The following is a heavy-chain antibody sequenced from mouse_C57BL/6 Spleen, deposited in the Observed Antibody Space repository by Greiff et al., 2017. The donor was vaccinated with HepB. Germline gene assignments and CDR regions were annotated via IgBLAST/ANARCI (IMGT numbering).Heavy chain of an antibody. CDR1: GFTFSDYY. J-gene: IGHJ3*01. V-gene: IGHV5-16*01. Sequence: EVKLVDSEGGLVQPGSSMKLSCTASGFTFSDYYMAWVRQVPEKGLEWVANINYDGSSTYYLDSLKSRFIISRDNAKNILYLQMSSLKSEDTATYYCARDEGYGSSYAWFAYWGQGTLVTVSA. D-gene: IGHD1-1*01. CDR2: INYDGSST. CDR3: ARDEGYGSSYAWFAY.